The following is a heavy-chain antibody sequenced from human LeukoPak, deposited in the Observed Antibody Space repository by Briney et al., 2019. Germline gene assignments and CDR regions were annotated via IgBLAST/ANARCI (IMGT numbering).Heavy chain of an antibody. J-gene: IGHJ6*03. V-gene: IGHV4-59*01. Sequence: SETLSLTCTVSGGSISSYYWSWIRQPPGKGLEWIGNFYYSGSTNYNPSLKSRVTISVDTSKNQFSLKLSSVTAADTAVYYCTRGSIAYYYMDVWGKGTAVTISS. CDR2: FYYSGST. CDR3: TRGSIAYYYMDV. D-gene: IGHD3-22*01. CDR1: GGSISSYY.